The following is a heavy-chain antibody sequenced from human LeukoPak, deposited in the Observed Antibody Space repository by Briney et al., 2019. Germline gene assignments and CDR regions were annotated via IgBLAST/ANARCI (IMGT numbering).Heavy chain of an antibody. CDR1: GGSISSSSYY. Sequence: SQTLSLTCTVSGGSISSSSYYWSWIRQPPGKGLEWIGSIYYSGSTYYNPSLKSRVTIPVDTSKNQFSLKLSSVTAADTAVYYCARSLYSSSLQDWGQGTLVTVSS. D-gene: IGHD6-13*01. J-gene: IGHJ4*02. CDR2: IYYSGST. CDR3: ARSLYSSSLQD. V-gene: IGHV4-39*07.